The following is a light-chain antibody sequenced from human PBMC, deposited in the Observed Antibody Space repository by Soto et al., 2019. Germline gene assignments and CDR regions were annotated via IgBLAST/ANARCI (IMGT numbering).Light chain of an antibody. CDR3: GTWDSSLSRYV. J-gene: IGLJ1*01. CDR1: SSNIGNNY. V-gene: IGLV1-51*02. CDR2: ENN. Sequence: QSVLTQPPSVSAAPGQKVTISCSGSSSNIGNNYVSWYQQLPGTAPKLLIYENNKRPSGIPDRFSGSKSGTSATLGITGLQTGDEADYYCGTWDSSLSRYVFGTGTQLTVL.